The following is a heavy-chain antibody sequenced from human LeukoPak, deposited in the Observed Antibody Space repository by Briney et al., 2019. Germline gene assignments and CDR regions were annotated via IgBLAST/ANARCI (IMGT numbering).Heavy chain of an antibody. D-gene: IGHD4-17*01. CDR2: ISSSGSTI. Sequence: PGGSLRLSCAASGFTFSSYEMNWVRQAPGKGLEWVSYISSSGSTIYYADSVKGRFTISRDNAKNSLYLQMNSLRAEDTAVYYCARAPPYGDLGDYWGQGTLVTVSS. CDR1: GFTFSSYE. V-gene: IGHV3-48*03. CDR3: ARAPPYGDLGDY. J-gene: IGHJ4*02.